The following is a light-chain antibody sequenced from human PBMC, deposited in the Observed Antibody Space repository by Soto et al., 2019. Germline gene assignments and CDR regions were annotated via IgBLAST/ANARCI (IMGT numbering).Light chain of an antibody. V-gene: IGKV3-15*01. CDR2: SAS. Sequence: EIMMTQSPSTLSVSPGGRATLSCRASQSISDTLAWYQQKPGQAPRLLIYSASRRATGFPARFSGSGSGTDFTLTISSLQSEDFAVYYCQQYDNWPITFGQGTRLEIK. CDR1: QSISDT. J-gene: IGKJ5*01. CDR3: QQYDNWPIT.